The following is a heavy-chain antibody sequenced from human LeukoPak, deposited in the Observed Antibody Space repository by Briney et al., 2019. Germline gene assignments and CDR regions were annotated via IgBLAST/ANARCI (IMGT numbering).Heavy chain of an antibody. CDR3: ARDRRDGYCLGH. D-gene: IGHD5-24*01. Sequence: PGWSLRLSCAASGFTVSSSYMSWVRQAPGGGREWVSVIYSGGSTDYAESVKGRFTISRDNSKNTLYLQMNSLRAEDTAVYYCARDRRDGYCLGHWGQGTPVTVSS. CDR2: IYSGGST. V-gene: IGHV3-66*01. CDR1: GFTVSSSY. J-gene: IGHJ5*02.